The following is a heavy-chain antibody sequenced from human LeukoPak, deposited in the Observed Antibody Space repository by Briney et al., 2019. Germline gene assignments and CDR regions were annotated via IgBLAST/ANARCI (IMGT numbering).Heavy chain of an antibody. Sequence: SETLSLTCTVSGDSISSSKYYWGWIRQSPGKGLEWIGRIYKSGSTFYNPSLKSRVIISVDTSRNQFSLKLNSVSAADTAVYYCARSLSMAGLTWGQGTLVAVSS. CDR1: GDSISSSKYY. V-gene: IGHV4-39*01. J-gene: IGHJ5*02. D-gene: IGHD6-19*01. CDR3: ARSLSMAGLT. CDR2: IYKSGST.